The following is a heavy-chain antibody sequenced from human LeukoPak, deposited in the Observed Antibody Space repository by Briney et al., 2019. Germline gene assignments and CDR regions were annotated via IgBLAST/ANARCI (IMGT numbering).Heavy chain of an antibody. CDR3: ARRLDWFDP. J-gene: IGHJ5*02. CDR1: GRSFSGYY. Sequence: SETLSLTCAVYGRSFSGYYWSWIRHPPGKGLEWIGETNHSGSTNCNPSLKSRVTISVDTSKNQFSLKLSSVTAADTAVYYCARRLDWFDPWGQGTLVTVSS. V-gene: IGHV4-34*01. CDR2: TNHSGST.